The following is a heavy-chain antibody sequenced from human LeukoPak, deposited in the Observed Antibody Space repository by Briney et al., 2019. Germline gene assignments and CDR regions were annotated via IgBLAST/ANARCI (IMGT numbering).Heavy chain of an antibody. V-gene: IGHV3-30-3*01. CDR2: ISYDGSNK. Sequence: GGSLRLSCAASAFTFSSYAMHWVRQAPGKGLEWVAVISYDGSNKYYADSVKGRFTISRDNSKNTLYLQMNSLRAEDTAVYYCARGSSDWYATYYFDHWGQGTLVTGSS. CDR3: ARGSSDWYATYYFDH. J-gene: IGHJ4*02. CDR1: AFTFSSYA. D-gene: IGHD6-19*01.